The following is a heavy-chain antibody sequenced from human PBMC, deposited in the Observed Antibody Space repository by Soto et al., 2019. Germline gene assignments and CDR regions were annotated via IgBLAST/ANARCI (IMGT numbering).Heavy chain of an antibody. Sequence: PSETLSLTCIVSGDSISPYYWTWIRQPPGKGLEWIGHIYYSGSPNYNPSLKSRVTISVDTSKSQLSLKLSSVTAADTAVYYCARDVSPTYWGQGMLVTVSS. J-gene: IGHJ4*02. CDR2: IYYSGSP. CDR3: ARDVSPTY. CDR1: GDSISPYY. V-gene: IGHV4-59*01.